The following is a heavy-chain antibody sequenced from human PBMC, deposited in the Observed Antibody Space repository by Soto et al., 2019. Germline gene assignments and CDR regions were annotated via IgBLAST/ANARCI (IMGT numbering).Heavy chain of an antibody. J-gene: IGHJ5*02. V-gene: IGHV4-30-4*01. D-gene: IGHD3-10*01. Sequence: SETLSLTCTVSGGSISSGDYYWSWIRQPPGKGLEWIGYIYYSGSTYYNPSLKSRVTISVDTSKNQFSLKLSSVTAADTAVYYCARFRSGSYYKTWNWFDPWGQGTLVTVSS. CDR3: ARFRSGSYYKTWNWFDP. CDR1: GGSISSGDYY. CDR2: IYYSGST.